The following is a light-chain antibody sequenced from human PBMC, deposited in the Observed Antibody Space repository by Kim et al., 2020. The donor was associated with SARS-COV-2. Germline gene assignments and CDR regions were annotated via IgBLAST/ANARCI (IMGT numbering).Light chain of an antibody. V-gene: IGLV2-8*01. Sequence: QSVTISCTGTSSYIGGYNYVSWYQQHPGKVPKLMIYEVSKRPSGVPDRFSGSKSDNTASLTVSGLQAEDEADYYCSSYAGSNNFVVFGGGTQLTVL. CDR2: EVS. CDR1: SSYIGGYNY. J-gene: IGLJ2*01. CDR3: SSYAGSNNFVV.